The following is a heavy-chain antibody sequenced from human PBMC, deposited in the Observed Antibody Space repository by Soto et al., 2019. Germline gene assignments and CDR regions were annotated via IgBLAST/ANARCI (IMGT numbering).Heavy chain of an antibody. CDR2: MESGGST. D-gene: IGHD3-22*01. CDR1: GGSVSSSSYY. V-gene: IGHV4-39*01. J-gene: IGHJ4*02. CDR3: ARLEVAGLYYYASSNYYFNN. Sequence: QLQLQESGPGLVKPSETLSLTCSVSGGSVSSSSYYWGWVRRPPGKGLEWIVTMESGGSTYYNPSRKSRVTISVQTSKNQIFLKLRSVTGADTTMYCCARLEVAGLYYYASSNYYFNNWGQGTQVTVSS.